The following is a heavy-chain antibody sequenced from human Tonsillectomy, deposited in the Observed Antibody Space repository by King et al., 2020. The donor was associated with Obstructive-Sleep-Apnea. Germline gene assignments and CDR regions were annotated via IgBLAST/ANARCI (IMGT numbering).Heavy chain of an antibody. CDR3: AKDQQIGYSSGWYDF. Sequence: VQLVESGGGLVQPGGSLRLSCAASGFTFISYSMSWVRQAPGKGLEGVSAISGSGGSTYYADSVKGRFTISRDNSKNTLYLQMNSLRAEDTAVYYCAKDQQIGYSSGWYDFWGQGTLVTVSS. V-gene: IGHV3-23*04. D-gene: IGHD6-19*01. CDR2: ISGSGGST. CDR1: GFTFISYS. J-gene: IGHJ4*02.